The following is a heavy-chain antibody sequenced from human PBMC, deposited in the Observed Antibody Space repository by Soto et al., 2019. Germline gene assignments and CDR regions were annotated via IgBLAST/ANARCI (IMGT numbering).Heavy chain of an antibody. CDR1: GFTFSSYG. V-gene: IGHV3-33*01. CDR2: IWYDGSNK. Sequence: PGGSLRLSCAASGFTFSSYGMHWVRQAPGKGLEWVAVIWYDGSNKYYADSVKGRFTISRDNSKNTLYLQMNSLRAEDTAVYYCARASSSSHYYYYYGMDVWGQGTTVTVSS. J-gene: IGHJ6*02. D-gene: IGHD6-6*01. CDR3: ARASSSSHYYYYYGMDV.